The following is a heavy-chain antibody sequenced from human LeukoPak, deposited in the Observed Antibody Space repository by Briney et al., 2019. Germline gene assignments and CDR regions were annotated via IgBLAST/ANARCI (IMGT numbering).Heavy chain of an antibody. CDR3: ATSPRDSEYAHFDH. CDR2: IKKDGKKI. CDR1: GFTFSSYW. V-gene: IGHV3-7*01. Sequence: GGSLRLSCAASGFTFSSYWMTWVRQAPGKELEWVANIKKDGKKIFYVDSVKGRFTISRDNAKNSLYLEMNSLRVEDTAVYYCATSPRDSEYAHFDHWGQGTLVTVSS. J-gene: IGHJ4*02. D-gene: IGHD2-2*01.